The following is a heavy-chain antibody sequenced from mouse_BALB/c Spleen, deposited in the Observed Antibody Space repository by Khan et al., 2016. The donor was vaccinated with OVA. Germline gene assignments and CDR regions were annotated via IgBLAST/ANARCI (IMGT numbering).Heavy chain of an antibody. CDR3: ARRNYFGYTFAD. V-gene: IGHV1-77*01. D-gene: IGHD1-2*01. Sequence: QVRLQQSGAELARPGASVKLSCKASGSTFTASHINWVKQRTGQGLEWIGEIFPGSGDTYYNEKFKGMATLTPDKASSTAYMQLSSLTSEASAVYFCARRNYFGYTFADWGQGTLVTVSA. CDR2: IFPGSGDT. CDR1: GSTFTASH. J-gene: IGHJ3*01.